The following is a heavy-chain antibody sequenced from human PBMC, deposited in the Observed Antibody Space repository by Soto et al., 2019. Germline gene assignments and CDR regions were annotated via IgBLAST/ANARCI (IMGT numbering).Heavy chain of an antibody. J-gene: IGHJ6*02. CDR3: AKDLYCSGGSCLAHGMDV. D-gene: IGHD2-15*01. CDR2: ISWDGGST. V-gene: IGHV3-43*01. CDR1: GFTFDDYT. Sequence: GGSLRLSCAASGFTFDDYTMHWVRQAPGKGLEWVSLISWDGGSTYYADSVKGRFTISRDNSKNSLYLQMNSLRTEDTALYHCAKDLYCSGGSCLAHGMDVWGQGTTVTVSS.